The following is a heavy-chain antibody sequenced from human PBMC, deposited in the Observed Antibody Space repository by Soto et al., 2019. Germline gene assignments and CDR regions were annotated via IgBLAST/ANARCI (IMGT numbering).Heavy chain of an antibody. CDR2: IYYSGST. J-gene: IGHJ3*02. CDR3: ARCGYSYGDDAFDI. Sequence: QVQLQESGPGLVKPSQTLSLTCTVSGGSISSGGYYWSWIRQHPGKGLEWIGYIYYSGSTYYNPSLKSRVTXXVXTFXNQFSLKLSSVTAADTAVYYCARCGYSYGDDAFDIWGQGTMVTVSS. D-gene: IGHD5-18*01. V-gene: IGHV4-31*03. CDR1: GGSISSGGYY.